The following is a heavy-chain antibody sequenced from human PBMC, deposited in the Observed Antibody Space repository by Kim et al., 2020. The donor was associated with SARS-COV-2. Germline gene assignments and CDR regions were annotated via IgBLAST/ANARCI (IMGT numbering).Heavy chain of an antibody. Sequence: SETLSLTCTVSGGSISSYYWSWIRQPPGKGPEWIGFIYYSGSSNYNPSLKSRVTISVDTSKNQFSLKLSSVTVADTAVYYCARGDSAKYDGMDVWGQGTTVIVSS. CDR2: IYYSGSS. CDR1: GGSISSYY. D-gene: IGHD2-21*02. J-gene: IGHJ6*02. CDR3: ARGDSAKYDGMDV. V-gene: IGHV4-59*01.